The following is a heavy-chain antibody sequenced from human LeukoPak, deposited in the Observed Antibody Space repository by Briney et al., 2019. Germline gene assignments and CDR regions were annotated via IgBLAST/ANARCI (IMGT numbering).Heavy chain of an antibody. J-gene: IGHJ4*02. CDR1: RSTFSSLD. D-gene: IGHD3-10*01. CDR3: GMRGLTFD. V-gene: IGHV3-21*01. Sequence: GGSLRLSCAASRSTFSSLDFNWVRQAPGKGLEWVASINWDASYMSYADSVRGRFTISRDNAKNSLYLQMNGLRAEDTAVYYCGMRGLTFDWGQGTLVTVTS. CDR2: INWDASYM.